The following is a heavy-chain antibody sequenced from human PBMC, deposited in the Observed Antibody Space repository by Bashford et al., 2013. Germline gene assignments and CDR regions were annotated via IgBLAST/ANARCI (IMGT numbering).Heavy chain of an antibody. D-gene: IGHD3-22*01. V-gene: IGHV5-51*01. CDR2: TFPDDSDT. J-gene: IGHJ2*01. CDR3: VRRFGGRKYFYDSNSYYYYYFDL. Sequence: WVRQMPGKGLEWMGITFPDDSDTRYSPSFQGQVTISADKSSSTAYLQWRGLKASDTAMYYCVRRFGGRKYFYDSNSYYYYYFDLWGRGTLVTVSS.